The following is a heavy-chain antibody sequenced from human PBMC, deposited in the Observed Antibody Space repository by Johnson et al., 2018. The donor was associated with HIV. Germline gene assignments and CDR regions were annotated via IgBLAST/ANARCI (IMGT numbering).Heavy chain of an antibody. CDR1: GFSFGDCY. Sequence: QVQLVESGGGLVKPGGSLRLSCVASGFSFGDCYMSWIRQAPGKGLEWISDINTSGTTVHYSDSVKGRFAISRDNAKNSLYLQMNSLRAEDTAVYYCATGRASVWGQGTMVTVSS. V-gene: IGHV3-11*04. CDR2: INTSGTTV. CDR3: ATGRASV. J-gene: IGHJ3*01.